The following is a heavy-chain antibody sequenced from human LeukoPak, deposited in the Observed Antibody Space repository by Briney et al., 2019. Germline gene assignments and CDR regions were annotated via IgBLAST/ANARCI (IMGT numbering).Heavy chain of an antibody. CDR2: ISGSGSTI. Sequence: GGSLRLSCAASGFTFRSYEMNWVRQAPGKGLEWVSYISGSGSTIYYADSVKGRFTISRDNAKNSLYLQMNSLRAEDTAVYYCARDGGIAAAPRDNWFDPWGQGTLVTVSS. CDR1: GFTFRSYE. CDR3: ARDGGIAAAPRDNWFDP. D-gene: IGHD6-13*01. V-gene: IGHV3-48*03. J-gene: IGHJ5*02.